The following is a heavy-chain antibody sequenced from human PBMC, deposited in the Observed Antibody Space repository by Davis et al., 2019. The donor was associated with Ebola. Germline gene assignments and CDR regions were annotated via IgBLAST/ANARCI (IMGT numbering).Heavy chain of an antibody. Sequence: GESLKISCAASGFTFSSYCMSWVRQAPGKGLEWVANIKQDGSEKYYVDSVKGRFTISRDNAKNSLYLQMNSLRAEDTAVYYCARPSTIFGVVIAIVYWGQGTLVTVSS. CDR2: IKQDGSEK. D-gene: IGHD3-3*01. CDR3: ARPSTIFGVVIAIVY. CDR1: GFTFSSYC. J-gene: IGHJ4*02. V-gene: IGHV3-7*01.